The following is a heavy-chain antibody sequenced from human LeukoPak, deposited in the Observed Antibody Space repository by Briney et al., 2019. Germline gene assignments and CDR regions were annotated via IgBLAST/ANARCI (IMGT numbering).Heavy chain of an antibody. V-gene: IGHV3-21*01. CDR2: ISSSSSYI. CDR1: GFTFSSYS. D-gene: IGHD3-22*01. CDR3: ARVPYDSSGYVDY. Sequence: PGGSLRLSCAASGFTFSSYSMNWVRQAPGKGLEWVSSISSSSSYIYYADSVKGRFTISRDNAKNSLYLQMNSLRAEDTAVYYCARVPYDSSGYVDYWGQGTLVTVSS. J-gene: IGHJ4*02.